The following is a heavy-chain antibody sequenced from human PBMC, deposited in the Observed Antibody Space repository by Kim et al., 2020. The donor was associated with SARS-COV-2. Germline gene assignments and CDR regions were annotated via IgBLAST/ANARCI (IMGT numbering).Heavy chain of an antibody. J-gene: IGHJ3*01. D-gene: IGHD2-21*02. CDR3: VKDPCGGDCHSGHTGFDL. Sequence: GGSLRLSCEASGFTFSSSGMHWVRQAPGKGLEWVTVIWYDGSIKYYADSVKGRFTISRDNSKNMLFLQMNSLRDDDTAVYYCVKDPCGGDCHSGHTGFDLWGQGAMVTVSS. CDR1: GFTFSSSG. V-gene: IGHV3-33*06. CDR2: IWYDGSIK.